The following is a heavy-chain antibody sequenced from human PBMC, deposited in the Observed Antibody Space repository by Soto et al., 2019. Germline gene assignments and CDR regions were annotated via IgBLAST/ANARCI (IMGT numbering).Heavy chain of an antibody. Sequence: RGESLKISCQGSGYAFSSYWIAWVRQMPGKGLEWMGIIYPGDSDTRYSPSFQGQVTISVDKSITTAYLQWSSLKASDTAMYYCARGYCTATICDPWFDPWSQGTLVTVSS. CDR1: GYAFSSYW. J-gene: IGHJ5*02. V-gene: IGHV5-51*01. CDR2: IYPGDSDT. CDR3: ARGYCTATICDPWFDP. D-gene: IGHD2-8*02.